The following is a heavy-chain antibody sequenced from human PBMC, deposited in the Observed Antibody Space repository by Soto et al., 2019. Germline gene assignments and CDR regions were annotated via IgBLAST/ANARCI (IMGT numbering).Heavy chain of an antibody. D-gene: IGHD6-6*01. J-gene: IGHJ4*02. V-gene: IGHV4-59*01. CDR1: GGSISDFY. CDR2: IYHSGRT. Sequence: PSETLSLTCTVSGGSISDFYWSWARQPPGKGLEWIGYIYHSGRTDYNPSLKGRVTISIDTSKNQFSLKLRSVTAADTAVYYCARVGGVAARTFDYCGQGTLVTVSS. CDR3: ARVGGVAARTFDY.